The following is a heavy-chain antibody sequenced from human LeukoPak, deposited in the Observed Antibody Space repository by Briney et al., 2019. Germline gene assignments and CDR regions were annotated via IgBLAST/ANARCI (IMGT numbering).Heavy chain of an antibody. J-gene: IGHJ4*01. D-gene: IGHD3-10*01. CDR1: GGSISSSSYY. CDR3: ARDPRGYFDY. V-gene: IGHV4-39*07. CDR2: IFYGGST. Sequence: SETLSLTCTVSGGSISSSSYYWGWIRQPPGKGLEWIGSIFYGGSTYYNPSLKSRVTISVDTSKNQFSLNLTSVTAADTAVYYCARDPRGYFDYWGHETLVTVSS.